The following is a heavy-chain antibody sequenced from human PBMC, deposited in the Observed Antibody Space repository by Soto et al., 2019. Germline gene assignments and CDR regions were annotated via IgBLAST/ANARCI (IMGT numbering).Heavy chain of an antibody. Sequence: SETLSLTCTVSGDSISSYTYYWSWIRQPPGKGLEWIGYIYYSGINYYNPSLKSRLTISVDTSKNQFSLKVNSVTAAEKAVYYCVCGESKYGLDAVDFWGQGALVTVSS. D-gene: IGHD4-4*01. CDR3: VCGESKYGLDAVDF. CDR1: GDSISSYTYY. V-gene: IGHV4-30-4*01. CDR2: IYYSGIN. J-gene: IGHJ4*02.